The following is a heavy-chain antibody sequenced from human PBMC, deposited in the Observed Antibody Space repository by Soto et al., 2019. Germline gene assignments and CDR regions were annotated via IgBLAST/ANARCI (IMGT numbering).Heavy chain of an antibody. CDR3: ARGADYGAHFQR. Sequence: EVQLVESGGGLVQPGGSLRLSCVDSGLTFSNYWMNWVRQAPGKGLEWVANIRQDGGEIYYVDSVKGRFTISRDNTKNSLYLQMNSLRVEDTAVYYCARGADYGAHFQRWGQGTLVTVSS. J-gene: IGHJ1*01. CDR2: IRQDGGEI. CDR1: GLTFSNYW. V-gene: IGHV3-7*01. D-gene: IGHD4-17*01.